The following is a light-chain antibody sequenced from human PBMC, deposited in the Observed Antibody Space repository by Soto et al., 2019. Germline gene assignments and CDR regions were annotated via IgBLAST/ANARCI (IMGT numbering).Light chain of an antibody. CDR3: QQYNYWPLYT. V-gene: IGKV3-15*01. J-gene: IGKJ2*01. CDR1: QSLSSN. Sequence: EIVMTQSPTTLSVSPGEGATLSCRASQSLSSNLAWYQQKPGQSPRLLIYGASTRASGIPARFSGSGSGTEFTLTISSLESEDFAVYYCQQYNYWPLYTFGQGTKLESK. CDR2: GAS.